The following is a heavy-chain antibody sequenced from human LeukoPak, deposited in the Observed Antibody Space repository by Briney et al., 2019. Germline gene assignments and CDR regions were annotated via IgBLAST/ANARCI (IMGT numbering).Heavy chain of an antibody. Sequence: ASVKVSCKTSGYRFNAYGISWVRQAPGQGLEWMGWISGYNGNTNYGEKVQGRLTMTLDTSTTTAYMELSGLRSDDTAVYYCARVFDFGDNGDDGFDTWAQGTLVTVSS. J-gene: IGHJ3*02. CDR1: GYRFNAYG. CDR3: ARVFDFGDNGDDGFDT. D-gene: IGHD4-17*01. CDR2: ISGYNGNT. V-gene: IGHV1-18*01.